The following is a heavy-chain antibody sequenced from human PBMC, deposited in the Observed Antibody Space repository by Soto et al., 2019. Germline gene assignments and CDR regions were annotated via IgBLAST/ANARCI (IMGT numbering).Heavy chain of an antibody. CDR3: ARGPIPRTYSDYIWGSSSMMLFDI. J-gene: IGHJ3*02. V-gene: IGHV1-8*01. Sequence: ASVKVSCKASGYTFTSYDINWVRQATGQGLEWMGWMNPNSGNTGYAQKFQGRVTMTRNTSISTAYMELSSLRSEDTAVYYCARGPIPRTYSDYIWGSSSMMLFDIWGQGTMVTVS. CDR2: MNPNSGNT. D-gene: IGHD3-16*01. CDR1: GYTFTSYD.